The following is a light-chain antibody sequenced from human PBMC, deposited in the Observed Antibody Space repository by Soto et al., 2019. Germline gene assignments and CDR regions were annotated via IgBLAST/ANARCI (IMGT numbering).Light chain of an antibody. CDR2: EVS. CDR1: SRDIGSYKY. Sequence: QSALTQPASVSGSPGQSITISCTGTSRDIGSYKYVSGYQQHPGKAPKLMIYEVSNRPSGVSNRFSASKSGNTASLTISGLQAEDEADYYCSSYTSSSSLVVFGGGTKLTVL. CDR3: SSYTSSSSLVV. J-gene: IGLJ2*01. V-gene: IGLV2-14*01.